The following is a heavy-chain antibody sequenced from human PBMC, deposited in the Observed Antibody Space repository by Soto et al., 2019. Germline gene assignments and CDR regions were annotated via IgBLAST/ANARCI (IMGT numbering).Heavy chain of an antibody. V-gene: IGHV3-48*03. CDR1: GFSFSDYE. D-gene: IGHD2-15*01. CDR3: ARDTPPAALAY. J-gene: IGHJ4*02. CDR2: IARDGETT. Sequence: GGSLRLSCEAPGFSFSDYEMNWVRQFPGEGLEWVAYIARDGETTFYADSVEGRFVVSRDNAKNSLFLQMDRLTGDDTAVYFCARDTPPAALAYWGKGSLIT.